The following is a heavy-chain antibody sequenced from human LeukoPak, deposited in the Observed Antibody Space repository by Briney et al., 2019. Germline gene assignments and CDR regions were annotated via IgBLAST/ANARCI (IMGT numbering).Heavy chain of an antibody. CDR2: ISGGGSTI. CDR3: ARGYNYGSQFDY. D-gene: IGHD1-1*01. CDR1: GFTFSDYY. Sequence: GRSLRLSCAASGFTFSDYYMSWIRQAPGKGLEWVSYISGGGSTIYYADSVKGRFSISRDSAKNSLYLEMNSLRAEDTAVYYCARGYNYGSQFDYWGQGTLVTVSS. V-gene: IGHV3-11*04. J-gene: IGHJ4*02.